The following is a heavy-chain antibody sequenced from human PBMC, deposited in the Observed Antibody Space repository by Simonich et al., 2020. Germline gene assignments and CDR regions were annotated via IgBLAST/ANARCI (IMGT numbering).Heavy chain of an antibody. J-gene: IGHJ6*02. CDR3: ARVGYSNYYYYGMDV. CDR2: IYHSGST. CDR1: GYSISSGYY. V-gene: IGHV4-38-2*01. Sequence: QVQLQESGPGLVKPSETLSLTCAVSGYSISSGYYWGWIRQPPGKGLEWIGSIYHSGSTYYHPALKSRVTISVDTSKNQCSLKLSSVTAADTAVYYCARVGYSNYYYYGMDVWGQGTTVTVSS. D-gene: IGHD6-13*01.